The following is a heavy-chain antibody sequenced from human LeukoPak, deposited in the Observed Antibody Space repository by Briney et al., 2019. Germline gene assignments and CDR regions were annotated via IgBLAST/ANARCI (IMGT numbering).Heavy chain of an antibody. Sequence: GGSLRLSCVGSGFTFDDYAMHWVRQAPGKGLEWVSAISYNRDATGYADSVKGRFTVSRDNAKNSLYLEMHSLRSEDTASYYCAKGAAAGIRGYFDYWGQGTLVTVPS. CDR2: ISYNRDAT. CDR1: GFTFDDYA. D-gene: IGHD6-25*01. J-gene: IGHJ4*02. CDR3: AKGAAAGIRGYFDY. V-gene: IGHV3-9*01.